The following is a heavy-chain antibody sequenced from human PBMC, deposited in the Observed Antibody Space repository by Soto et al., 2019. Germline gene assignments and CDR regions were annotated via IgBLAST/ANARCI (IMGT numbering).Heavy chain of an antibody. D-gene: IGHD1-26*01. CDR2: INHSGST. V-gene: IGHV4-34*01. J-gene: IGHJ4*02. CDR3: ASSTRGAKGGY. CDR1: GGSFSGYY. Sequence: SETLSLICAVYGGSFSGYYWSWIRQPPGKGLEWIGEINHSGSTNYNPSLKSRVTISVDTSKNQFSLKLSSVTAADTAVYYCASSTRGAKGGYWGQGTLVTVS.